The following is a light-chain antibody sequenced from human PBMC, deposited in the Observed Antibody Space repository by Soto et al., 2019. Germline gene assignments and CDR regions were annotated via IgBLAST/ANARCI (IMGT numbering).Light chain of an antibody. CDR2: GAS. CDR3: QQYYIAPIT. V-gene: IGKV3D-7*01. CDR1: QSVSRSY. J-gene: IGKJ5*01. Sequence: EIVLTQSPGTLSLSPGESATLSCRASQSVSRSYLGWYQQKPGQAPRLLIYGASTRATGIPARFSGSGSGTEFTLTISSLQAEDVAVYYCQQYYIAPITFGQGTRLEIK.